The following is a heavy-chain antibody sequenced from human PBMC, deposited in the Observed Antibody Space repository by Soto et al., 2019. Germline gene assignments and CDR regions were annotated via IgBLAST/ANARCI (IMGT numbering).Heavy chain of an antibody. J-gene: IGHJ6*02. CDR3: ARDPSIAAPYYGMDV. CDR1: GGTFSSYA. V-gene: IGHV1-69*13. D-gene: IGHD6-6*01. Sequence: GASVKVSCKASGGTFSSYAISWVRQAPGQGLEWMGGIIPIIGTANYAQKFQGRVTITADESTSTAYMELSSLRSEDTAVYYCARDPSIAAPYYGMDVWGQVTTVTVAS. CDR2: IIPIIGTA.